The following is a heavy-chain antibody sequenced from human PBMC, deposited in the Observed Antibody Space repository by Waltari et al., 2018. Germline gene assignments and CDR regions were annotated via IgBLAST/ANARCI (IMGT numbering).Heavy chain of an antibody. CDR3: ARDDCSSTSCWVGGWFDP. Sequence: QLQLQESGPGLVKPSETLSLTCTVSGGSISSSSYYWGWIRQPPGKGLEWIGSIYYSGSTYYNPSLKSRVTISVDTSKNQFSLKLSSVTAADTAVYYCARDDCSSTSCWVGGWFDPWGQGTLVTVSS. CDR1: GGSISSSSYY. V-gene: IGHV4-39*07. CDR2: IYYSGST. J-gene: IGHJ5*02. D-gene: IGHD2-2*01.